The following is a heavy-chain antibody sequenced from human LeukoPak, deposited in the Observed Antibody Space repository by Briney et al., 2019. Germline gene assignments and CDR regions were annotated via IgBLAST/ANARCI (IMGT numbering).Heavy chain of an antibody. V-gene: IGHV4-59*11. D-gene: IGHD5-12*01. CDR3: ARDQAGYSGYEPINWFDP. CDR2: IYYSGST. J-gene: IGHJ5*02. Sequence: SETLSLTCTVSGGSISSHYWSWIRQPPGKGLEWIGYIYYSGSTNYNPSLKSRVTISVDTSKNQFSLKLSSVTAADTAVYYCARDQAGYSGYEPINWFDPWGQGTLVTVSS. CDR1: GGSISSHY.